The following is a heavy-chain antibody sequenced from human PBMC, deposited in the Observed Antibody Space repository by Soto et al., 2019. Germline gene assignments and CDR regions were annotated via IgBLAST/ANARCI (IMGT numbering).Heavy chain of an antibody. CDR3: AKRDGDTGSFDYYYGMDV. J-gene: IGHJ6*02. Sequence: PGGSLRLSCAASGFTFSSYAMSWVRQAPGKGLEWVSAISGSGGNTHYADSVKGRFTISRDNSKNTLYLQMNSLRAEDTAVYYRAKRDGDTGSFDYYYGMDVWGQGTTVTVSS. CDR1: GFTFSSYA. D-gene: IGHD3-10*01. CDR2: ISGSGGNT. V-gene: IGHV3-23*01.